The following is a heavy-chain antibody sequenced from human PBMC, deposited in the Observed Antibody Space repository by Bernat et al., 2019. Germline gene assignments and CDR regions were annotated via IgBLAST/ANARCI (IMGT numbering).Heavy chain of an antibody. CDR2: MSGSGIDT. D-gene: IGHD3-22*01. V-gene: IGHV3-23*01. CDR1: GFTFLSYA. CDR3: VKGDYYYHDSSAYLDH. J-gene: IGHJ4*02. Sequence: EVQLLESGGGLVQPGGSLRLSCAASGFTFLSYARGWVGQAQGKGLEWVSAMSGSGIDTYYTDSVKGRFTISRDNSKDTLYLQMNSLRAEDTAVYFCVKGDYYYHDSSAYLDHWGQGTLVTVSS.